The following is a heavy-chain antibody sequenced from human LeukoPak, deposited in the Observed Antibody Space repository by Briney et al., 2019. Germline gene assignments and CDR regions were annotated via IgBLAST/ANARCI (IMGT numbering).Heavy chain of an antibody. Sequence: GGSLRLSCAASGFSVSSNYMSWVRQAPGKGLEWVSILYRGGTTYYADSVKGRFTISRDNSKNTLYLQMNSLRAEDTAVYYCARGYGSGSYGYWGQGTLVTVSS. CDR3: ARGYGSGSYGY. D-gene: IGHD3-10*01. J-gene: IGHJ4*02. CDR2: LYRGGTT. CDR1: GFSVSSNY. V-gene: IGHV3-66*01.